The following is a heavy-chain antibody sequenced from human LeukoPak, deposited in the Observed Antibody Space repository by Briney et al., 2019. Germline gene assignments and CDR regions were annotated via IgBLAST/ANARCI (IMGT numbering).Heavy chain of an antibody. J-gene: IGHJ2*01. Sequence: AGSLRLSCAASGFTFSSYWMYWVRQAPGKGQLWVSLINSDGSSTSYADPVKGRFTISRDNAKNTLFLQMNSLRVEDTAVYYCARVARFGPAYWYFDLWGRGTLVTVSS. CDR1: GFTFSSYW. D-gene: IGHD3/OR15-3a*01. V-gene: IGHV3-74*01. CDR2: INSDGSST. CDR3: ARVARFGPAYWYFDL.